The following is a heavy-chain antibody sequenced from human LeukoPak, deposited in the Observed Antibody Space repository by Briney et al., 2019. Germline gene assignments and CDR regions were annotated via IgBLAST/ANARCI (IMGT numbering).Heavy chain of an antibody. CDR2: VNPNSGGT. V-gene: IGHV1-2*04. Sequence: ASVKVSCKASGYTFTSYGISWVRQAPGQGLEWMGWVNPNSGGTNYAQKFQGWVTMTRDTSISTAYMELSRLRSDDTAVYYCARDLFSAFDIWGQGTMVTVSS. J-gene: IGHJ3*02. CDR3: ARDLFSAFDI. CDR1: GYTFTSYG.